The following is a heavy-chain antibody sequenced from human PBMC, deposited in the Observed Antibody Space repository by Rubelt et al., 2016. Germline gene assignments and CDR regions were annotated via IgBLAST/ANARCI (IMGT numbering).Heavy chain of an antibody. CDR2: IYSGGSS. Sequence: QVQLVESGGGVVQPGRSLRLSCAASGFTFSSYAMNWVRQAPGKGLEWVSVIYSGGSSNYADSVKDGLTISRDNSKNTLYLQMNSLRAEDTAVYYCARSYSSGLDYWGQGTRVTVSS. D-gene: IGHD3-22*01. CDR3: ARSYSSGLDY. CDR1: GFTFSSYA. J-gene: IGHJ4*02. V-gene: IGHV3-NL1*01.